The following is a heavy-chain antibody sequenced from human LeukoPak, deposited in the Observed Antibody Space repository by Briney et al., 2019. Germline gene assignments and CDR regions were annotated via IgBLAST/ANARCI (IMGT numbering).Heavy chain of an antibody. CDR1: GGSFSGYY. Sequence: PSETLSLTCAVYGGSFSGYYWSWIRQPPGKGLEWIGEINHSGSTNYNPSLKSRVTISVDTSKNQFSLKLSSVTAADTAVYYCARQAPGYCSSTSCYKGYFQHWGQGTLVTVSS. V-gene: IGHV4-34*01. J-gene: IGHJ1*01. CDR2: INHSGST. D-gene: IGHD2-2*02. CDR3: ARQAPGYCSSTSCYKGYFQH.